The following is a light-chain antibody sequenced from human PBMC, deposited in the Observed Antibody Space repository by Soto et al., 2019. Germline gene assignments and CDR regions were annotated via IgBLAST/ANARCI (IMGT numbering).Light chain of an antibody. CDR2: SDN. Sequence: QSVLTQPPSASGTPGQRVTISCSGSSSNIGSNTVNWYQQLPGTAPKLLIYSDNQRPSGVPDRFSGSKSGPSASLAISGLQSEDEADYYCAARDDSLNGLVFGGGTKLTVL. J-gene: IGLJ2*01. CDR1: SSNIGSNT. V-gene: IGLV1-44*01. CDR3: AARDDSLNGLV.